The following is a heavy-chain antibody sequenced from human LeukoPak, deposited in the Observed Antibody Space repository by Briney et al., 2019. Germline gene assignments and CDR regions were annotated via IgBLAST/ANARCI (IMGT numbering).Heavy chain of an antibody. D-gene: IGHD6-13*01. CDR2: IIPIFGTA. J-gene: IGHJ4*02. CDR1: GGTFSSYA. Sequence: SVKVSCKASGGTFSSYAISWVRQAPGQGLEWMGRIIPIFGTANYAQKFQGRVTITTDESTSTAYMELSSLRFEDTAVYYCARDYGWSSWYEKEAPYYFDYWGQGTLVTVSS. V-gene: IGHV1-69*05. CDR3: ARDYGWSSWYEKEAPYYFDY.